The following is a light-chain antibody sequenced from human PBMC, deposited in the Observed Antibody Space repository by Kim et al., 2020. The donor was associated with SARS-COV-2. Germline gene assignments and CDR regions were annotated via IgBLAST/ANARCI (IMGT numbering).Light chain of an antibody. CDR1: SRDVGGYNY. CDR2: DVN. J-gene: IGLJ1*01. Sequence: GQSNTISCTGTSRDVGGYNYVSWYQQYPGKAPKLIIFDVNERPSGVSSRFSGSKSGNTASLTISGLQAEDEADYHCSSYTSSISYVFGTGTKVTVL. V-gene: IGLV2-14*04. CDR3: SSYTSSISYV.